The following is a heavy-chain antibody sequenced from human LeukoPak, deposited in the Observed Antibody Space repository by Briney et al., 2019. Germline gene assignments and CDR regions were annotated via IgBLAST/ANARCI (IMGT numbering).Heavy chain of an antibody. CDR3: ARGTPHYYGSGTYYIGRFDP. CDR1: GGSFSGYY. D-gene: IGHD3-10*01. V-gene: IGHV4-34*01. Sequence: SETLSLTCAAYGGSFSGYYWSWIRQPPGKGLEWIGEINHSGSTNYNPSLKSRVTISLDTSKNQFSLKLSSVTAADTAVYYCARGTPHYYGSGTYYIGRFDPWGQGTLVTVSS. CDR2: INHSGST. J-gene: IGHJ5*02.